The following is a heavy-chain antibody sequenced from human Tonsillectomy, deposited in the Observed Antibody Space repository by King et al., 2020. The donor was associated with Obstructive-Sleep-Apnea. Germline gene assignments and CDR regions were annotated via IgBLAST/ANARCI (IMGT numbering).Heavy chain of an antibody. CDR1: GFTFSSYW. Sequence: QLVQSGGGLVQPGGSLRLSCAASGFTFSSYWMSWVRQAPGKGLEWVANIKQDGSEKYYVDSVKGRFTISRDNAKNSLYLQMNSLRAEDTAVYYCARAQTTVTQYGMDVWGQGTTVTVSS. V-gene: IGHV3-7*01. J-gene: IGHJ6*02. CDR2: IKQDGSEK. CDR3: ARAQTTVTQYGMDV. D-gene: IGHD4-17*01.